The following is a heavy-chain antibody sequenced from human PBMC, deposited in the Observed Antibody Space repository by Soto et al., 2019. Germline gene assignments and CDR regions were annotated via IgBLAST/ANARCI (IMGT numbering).Heavy chain of an antibody. Sequence: GWSLRLSCAASGFTFSTYWMTWVRHAPGKGLEWVANIKPDGSEKYYVESVQGRFTISRDNAKNSLYLQMNSLRAEDTAVYYCARIAVTAARAFEYWGNGTLV. V-gene: IGHV3-7*01. CDR2: IKPDGSEK. J-gene: IGHJ4*01. D-gene: IGHD2-2*01. CDR3: ARIAVTAARAFEY. CDR1: GFTFSTYW.